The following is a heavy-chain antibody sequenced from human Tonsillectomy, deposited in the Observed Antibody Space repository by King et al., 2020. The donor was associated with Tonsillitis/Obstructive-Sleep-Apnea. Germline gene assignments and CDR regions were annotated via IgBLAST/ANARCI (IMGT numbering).Heavy chain of an antibody. CDR3: AKGAPQAVADLGRNYYMDV. J-gene: IGHJ6*03. V-gene: IGHV3-23*04. CDR2: ISGGGGST. Sequence: VQLVESGGGLVQPGGSLRLSCVASGFTFSSYAMSWVRQAPGKGLEWVSTISGGGGSTYYADSVKGRFTISRDNSKNTLYLQMNSLRAEDTAVYYCAKGAPQAVADLGRNYYMDVWGKGTTVTVSS. D-gene: IGHD6-19*01. CDR1: GFTFSSYA.